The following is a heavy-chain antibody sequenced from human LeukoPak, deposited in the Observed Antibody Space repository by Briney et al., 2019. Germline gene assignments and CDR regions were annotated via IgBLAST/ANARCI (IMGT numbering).Heavy chain of an antibody. D-gene: IGHD5-24*01. CDR2: IGSSGSNT. Sequence: GGSLRLSCAASGFTFNDAAMTWVRQAPGKGLEWVSLIGSSGSNTYYTDSVRGRFTISRDNSKKTLYLQMNSLRDEDTALYYCAKDIQLSAGGRGTMVTVP. CDR3: AKDIQLSA. CDR1: GFTFNDAA. V-gene: IGHV3-23*01. J-gene: IGHJ3*01.